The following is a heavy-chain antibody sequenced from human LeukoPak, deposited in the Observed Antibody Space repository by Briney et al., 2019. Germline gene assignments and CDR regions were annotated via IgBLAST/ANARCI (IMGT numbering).Heavy chain of an antibody. V-gene: IGHV3-23*01. Sequence: GGSLRLSCVASGFPFSSYWVTWVRQAPGKGLEWVSGTSSGDESTYYADSMKARFTISRDKSKNTLYLQIHSLRAEDTAVYYCARDRRERRDGYNYWGALEMWGQGTMVTVSS. J-gene: IGHJ3*02. D-gene: IGHD5-24*01. CDR2: TSSGDEST. CDR1: GFPFSSYW. CDR3: ARDRRERRDGYNYWGALEM.